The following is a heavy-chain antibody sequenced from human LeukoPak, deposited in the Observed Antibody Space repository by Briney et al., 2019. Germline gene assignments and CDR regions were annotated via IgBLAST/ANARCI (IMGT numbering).Heavy chain of an antibody. CDR2: INPNNGDA. J-gene: IGHJ4*02. CDR1: GYTFTDYY. D-gene: IGHD6-13*01. CDR3: ATPPAVDDTILDS. V-gene: IGHV1-2*06. Sequence: ASVKVSCKTSGYTFTDYYLHWVRQAPGQGLEGMGRINPNNGDANFAQKFQGRVTMTSDTSINTAYMELTRLRSDDTATFYCATPPAVDDTILDSWGQGTLVTVSP.